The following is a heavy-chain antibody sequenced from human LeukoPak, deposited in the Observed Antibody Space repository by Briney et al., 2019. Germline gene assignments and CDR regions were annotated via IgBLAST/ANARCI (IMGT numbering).Heavy chain of an antibody. CDR1: GYTFTSYG. CDR2: ISAYNGNT. J-gene: IGHJ4*02. D-gene: IGHD3-22*01. V-gene: IGHV1-18*01. Sequence: ASAKVSCKASGYTFTSYGISWVRQAPGQGLEWMGWISAYNGNTNYAQKLQGRVTMTTDTSTSTAYMELRSLRSDDTAVYYCARDVGYYYDSSGPPLPFDYWGQGTLVTVSS. CDR3: ARDVGYYYDSSGPPLPFDY.